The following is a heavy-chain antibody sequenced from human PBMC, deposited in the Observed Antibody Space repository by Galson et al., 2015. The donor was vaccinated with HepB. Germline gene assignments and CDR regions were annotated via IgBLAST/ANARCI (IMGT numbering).Heavy chain of an antibody. Sequence: ETLSLTRSVSPGSINNYYWSWIRQSPGNRLEWIGYIYYNGDTTYNPSLGYRVGMSVDTSINQVSLWLTSVTAADTAVYYCARHPGCGSVGYAFDLWGQGTLVTVSA. V-gene: IGHV4-59*08. CDR3: ARHPGCGSVGYAFDL. D-gene: IGHD5-12*01. CDR1: PGSINNYY. J-gene: IGHJ4*02. CDR2: IYYNGDT.